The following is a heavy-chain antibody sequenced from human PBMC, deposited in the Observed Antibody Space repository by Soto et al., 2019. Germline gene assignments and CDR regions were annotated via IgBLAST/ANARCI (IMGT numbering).Heavy chain of an antibody. CDR2: IIAFSDIV. V-gene: IGHV1-69*12. D-gene: IGHD6-13*01. CDR1: GGTFGIYA. Sequence: QVQLVQSGAEVKKPGSSVKVSCKASGGTFGIYAITWVRQAPGQGLEWMGGIIAFSDIVSYTQKLQGRVTITADESTNTAYMDLSSLRSEDTAIYYCARSLYSSSWYHSGNSYYYYGMDVWGQGTTVTVSS. CDR3: ARSLYSSSWYHSGNSYYYYGMDV. J-gene: IGHJ6*02.